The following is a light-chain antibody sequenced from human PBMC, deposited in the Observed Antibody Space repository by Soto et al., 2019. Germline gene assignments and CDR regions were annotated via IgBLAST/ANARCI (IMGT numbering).Light chain of an antibody. CDR1: SSNVGSYKL. CDR2: EVN. Sequence: QSVLPQPASVSVSPGQSITSSCTGTSSNVGSYKLVSWYQQHPGKAPKLMIFEVNKRPSGVSNRFSGSKSGNTASLTISGLKVEDEADYYCCSSGGSPTYVFGTGTKVTVL. V-gene: IGLV2-23*02. J-gene: IGLJ1*01. CDR3: CSSGGSPTYV.